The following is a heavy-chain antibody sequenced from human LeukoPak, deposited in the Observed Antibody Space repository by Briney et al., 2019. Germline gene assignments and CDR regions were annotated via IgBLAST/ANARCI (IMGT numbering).Heavy chain of an antibody. D-gene: IGHD2-15*01. CDR2: INYSGST. CDR1: GGSISSYY. Sequence: SETPSLTCTVSGGSISSYYWSWIRQPPGKGLEWIGYINYSGSTNYNPSLKSRVTISVDTSKNQFSLKLSSVTAADTAVYYCASTVVAASQPFDYWGQGTLVTVSS. CDR3: ASTVVAASQPFDY. V-gene: IGHV4-59*01. J-gene: IGHJ4*02.